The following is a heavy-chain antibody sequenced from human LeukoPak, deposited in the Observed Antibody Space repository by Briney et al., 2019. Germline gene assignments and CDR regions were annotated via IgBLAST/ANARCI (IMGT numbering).Heavy chain of an antibody. J-gene: IGHJ4*02. CDR3: ARAQGYFDF. CDR1: GFTFSSSW. V-gene: IGHV3-7*03. Sequence: GGSLRLSCAASGFTFSSSWMSWVRQAPGKGLEWVANINQGGSEKYYVDSLKGRFTISRDNAKNSLYLQMNSLRAEDTAVYYCARAQGYFDFWGQGTLVTVSS. CDR2: INQGGSEK.